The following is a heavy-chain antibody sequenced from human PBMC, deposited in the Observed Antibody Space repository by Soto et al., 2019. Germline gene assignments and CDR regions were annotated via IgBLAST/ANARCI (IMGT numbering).Heavy chain of an antibody. CDR2: ISYDGSNK. Sequence: QVQLVESGGGVVQPGRSLRLSCAASGFTFSSYAMHWVRQAPGKGLEWVAVISYDGSNKYYADSVKGRFTISRDNSKNTLYLQMNSLRAEDTAVYYCARDIAGYSSGSVDYWGQGTLVTVS. CDR1: GFTFSSYA. V-gene: IGHV3-30-3*01. D-gene: IGHD6-19*01. CDR3: ARDIAGYSSGSVDY. J-gene: IGHJ4*02.